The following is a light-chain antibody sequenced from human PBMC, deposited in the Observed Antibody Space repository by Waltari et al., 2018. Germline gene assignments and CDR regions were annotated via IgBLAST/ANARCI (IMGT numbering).Light chain of an antibody. V-gene: IGKV3-20*01. CDR2: GAS. J-gene: IGKJ5*01. CDR3: QQYGTSPIT. CDR1: QNVLSDY. Sequence: ILLTQSPVILSVSPGERATLSCRASQNVLSDYIAWYQQKPGQAPRLLIHGASSRATDIPDRFSGTGSGTDFTLTITRLEPEDFAVFYCQQYGTSPITFGQGTRLEIK.